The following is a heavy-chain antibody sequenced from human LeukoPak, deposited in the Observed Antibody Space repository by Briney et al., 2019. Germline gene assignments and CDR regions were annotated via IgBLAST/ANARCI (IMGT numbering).Heavy chain of an antibody. Sequence: GGSLRLSCAASGFTFSSYAMNWVRQAPGKRLEWVSAISGSGGSTYYADSVKGRFTISRDNSKNTLYLQMNSLRAEDTAVYYCAKGGFLTYYYDSSGYYFDYWGQGTLVTVSS. CDR2: ISGSGGST. CDR1: GFTFSSYA. V-gene: IGHV3-23*01. CDR3: AKGGFLTYYYDSSGYYFDY. J-gene: IGHJ4*02. D-gene: IGHD3-22*01.